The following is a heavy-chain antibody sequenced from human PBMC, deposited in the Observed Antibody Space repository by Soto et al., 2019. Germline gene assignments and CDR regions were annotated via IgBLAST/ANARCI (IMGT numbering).Heavy chain of an antibody. D-gene: IGHD5-18*01. V-gene: IGHV3-23*01. Sequence: EVQLLDSGGGLGQPGGSLRLSCAASGFSFSTYAMGWVRQARGKGLEWVSGISGSGDRTHYADSVEGRFTISRDNSKDTVFLQMNSMRAEDTAVYYCARNREYIYGYFDYCGQGILVTVSS. CDR3: ARNREYIYGYFDY. J-gene: IGHJ4*02. CDR2: ISGSGDRT. CDR1: GFSFSTYA.